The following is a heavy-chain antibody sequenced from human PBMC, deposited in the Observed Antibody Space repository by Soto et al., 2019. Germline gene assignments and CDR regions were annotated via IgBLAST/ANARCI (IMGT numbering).Heavy chain of an antibody. D-gene: IGHD3-16*01. CDR2: LYWDDDE. CDR3: AHRPRGFTYVFDS. CDR1: GFSLSTRGVG. V-gene: IGHV2-5*02. J-gene: IGHJ4*02. Sequence: QITLNESGPTLVKPTQTLTLTFTFSGFSLSTRGVGVGWIRQPPGKALEWLALLYWDDDERYSPSLMSRLTITKDTSKNQVFLTMPNVDPVDTATYYCAHRPRGFTYVFDSWGKGNLVTVSS.